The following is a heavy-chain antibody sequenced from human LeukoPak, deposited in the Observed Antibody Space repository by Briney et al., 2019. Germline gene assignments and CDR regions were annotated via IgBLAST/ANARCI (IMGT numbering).Heavy chain of an antibody. D-gene: IGHD5-12*01. Sequence: SETLSLTCTVSGGSISSYYWSWIRQPPGKGLEWIGYIYYIGSTNYNPSLKSRVTISVDTSKNQFSLKLSSVTAADTAVYYCARGLRDDLFDYWGQGTLVTVSS. CDR2: IYYIGST. CDR1: GGSISSYY. J-gene: IGHJ4*02. V-gene: IGHV4-59*01. CDR3: ARGLRDDLFDY.